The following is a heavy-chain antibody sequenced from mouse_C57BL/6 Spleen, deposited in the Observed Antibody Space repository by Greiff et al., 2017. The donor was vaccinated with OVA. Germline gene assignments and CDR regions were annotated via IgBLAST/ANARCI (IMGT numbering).Heavy chain of an antibody. CDR3: EWEGSSGLAWFAY. CDR2: IDPSDSDT. V-gene: IGHV1-52*01. J-gene: IGHJ3*01. CDR1: GYTFTSYW. D-gene: IGHD3-2*02. Sequence: QVQLKQPGAELVRPGSSVKLSCKASGYTFTSYWMHWVKQRPVQGLEWIGNIDPSDSDTHYNQKFKDKATLTVDKSSSTAYMQLSSLTSEDSAVYSYEWEGSSGLAWFAYWGQGTLVTVSA.